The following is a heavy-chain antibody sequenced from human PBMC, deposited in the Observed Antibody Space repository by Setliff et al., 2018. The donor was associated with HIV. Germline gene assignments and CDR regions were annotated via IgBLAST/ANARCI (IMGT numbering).Heavy chain of an antibody. Sequence: SETLSLTCTVSGGSINSTSYYWGWIRQPPGNGLEWIGSIYHTGSTYYKPSLKSRVTISVDTSKNQFSLKLSSVTAADTAVYYCARDPQLVAAKSRQHYYYGFDVWGQGTTVTVSS. CDR3: ARDPQLVAAKSRQHYYYGFDV. V-gene: IGHV4-39*02. CDR2: IYHTGST. CDR1: GGSINSTSYY. D-gene: IGHD2-15*01. J-gene: IGHJ6*02.